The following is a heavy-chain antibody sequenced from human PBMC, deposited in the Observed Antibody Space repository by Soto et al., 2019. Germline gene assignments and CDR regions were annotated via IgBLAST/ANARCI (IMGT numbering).Heavy chain of an antibody. CDR2: IYLSGTT. CDR1: GYSISSGYY. V-gene: IGHV4-38-2*02. J-gene: IGHJ4*02. Sequence: SETLSLTCAVSGYSISSGYYWGWIRQPPGKGLEWIGTIYLSGTTYYNPSLKSRVTISVDASKNQFSLKLSSVTAADTAVYYCAREGDDVLRFLEWLSDGGRYFDYWGQGTLVTVSS. CDR3: AREGDDVLRFLEWLSDGGRYFDY. D-gene: IGHD3-3*01.